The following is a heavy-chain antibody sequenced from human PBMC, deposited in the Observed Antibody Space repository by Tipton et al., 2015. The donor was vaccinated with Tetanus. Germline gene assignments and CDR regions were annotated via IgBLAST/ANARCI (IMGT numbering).Heavy chain of an antibody. Sequence: TLSLTCTVSGGSISSGDYYWSWIRQPPGKGLEWIGYIYYSGSTYYNPSLKSRVTISVNTSKNQFSLKLSSVTAADTAVYYCARVSAPVVPAAIYYYGIDVWGHRTTGSPSS. CDR3: ARVSAPVVPAAIYYYGIDV. CDR2: IYYSGST. V-gene: IGHV4-30-4*01. D-gene: IGHD2-2*02. CDR1: GGSISSGDYY. J-gene: IGHJ6*02.